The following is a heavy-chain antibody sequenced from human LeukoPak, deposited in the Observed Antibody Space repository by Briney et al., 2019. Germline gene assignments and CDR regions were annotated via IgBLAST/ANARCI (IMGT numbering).Heavy chain of an antibody. D-gene: IGHD2-21*02. CDR2: ISAYNGNT. CDR1: GYTFTSYG. Sequence: ASVKVSCKASGYTFTSYGISWVRQAPGQGLEWMGWISAYNGNTNYAQKLQGRVTMTTDTSTSTAYMELRSLRSDDTAVCYCARDLITYCGGDCYSNTWGQGTLVTVSS. J-gene: IGHJ5*02. V-gene: IGHV1-18*01. CDR3: ARDLITYCGGDCYSNT.